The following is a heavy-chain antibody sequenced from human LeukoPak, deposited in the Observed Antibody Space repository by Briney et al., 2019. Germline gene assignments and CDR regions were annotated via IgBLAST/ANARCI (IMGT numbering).Heavy chain of an antibody. V-gene: IGHV3-11*01. CDR2: ISSSGSTI. J-gene: IGHJ4*02. CDR1: GFTFSDYY. D-gene: IGHD1-26*01. CDR3: ARDGVPIVGPTRGDFDY. Sequence: GGSLRLSCAASGFTFSDYYMSWIRQAPGKGLEWVSYISSSGSTIYYADSVKGQFTISRDNAKNSLYVQMNSLRAEDTAVYYCARDGVPIVGPTRGDFDYWGQGTLVTVSS.